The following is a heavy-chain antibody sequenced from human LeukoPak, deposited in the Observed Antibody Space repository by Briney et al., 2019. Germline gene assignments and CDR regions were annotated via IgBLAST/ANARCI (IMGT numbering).Heavy chain of an antibody. Sequence: LKPSETPSLTCAVYGGSFSGYYWSWIRQPPGKGLEWIGEINHSGSTNYNPSLKSRVTISVDTSKNQFSLKLSSVTAADTAVYYCARGQVVPAAIRYYYYYGMDVWGQGTTVTVSS. CDR3: ARGQVVPAAIRYYYYYGMDV. J-gene: IGHJ6*02. V-gene: IGHV4-34*01. D-gene: IGHD2-2*01. CDR2: INHSGST. CDR1: GGSFSGYY.